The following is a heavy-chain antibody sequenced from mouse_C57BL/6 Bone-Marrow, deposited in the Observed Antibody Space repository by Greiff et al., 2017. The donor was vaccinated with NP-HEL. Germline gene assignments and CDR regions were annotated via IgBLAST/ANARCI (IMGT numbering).Heavy chain of an antibody. J-gene: IGHJ2*01. CDR3: ANYYGRAGYFDY. Sequence: LQQSGPGLVKPSQSLSLTCSVTGYSITSGYYWNWIRQFPGNKLEWMGYISYDGSNNYNQSLKNRISITRDTSKNQFFLKLNSVTTEDTATYYCANYYGRAGYFDYWGQGTTLTVSS. CDR2: ISYDGSN. V-gene: IGHV3-6*01. CDR1: GYSITSGYY. D-gene: IGHD1-1*01.